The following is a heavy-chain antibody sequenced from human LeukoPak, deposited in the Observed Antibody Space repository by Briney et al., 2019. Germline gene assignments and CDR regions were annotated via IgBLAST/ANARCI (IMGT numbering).Heavy chain of an antibody. CDR3: ATTPGGIAVAGSFDY. Sequence: ASVKVSCKASGYTVTSQYMHWVRQAPGQGLEWVGVINPTGGSTNYAQKFQGRVTMTRDTSTSTVYMEVSSLRSEDTPVYDCATTPGGIAVAGSFDYWGQGTLVTVSS. CDR1: GYTVTSQY. V-gene: IGHV1-46*01. CDR2: INPTGGST. D-gene: IGHD6-19*01. J-gene: IGHJ4*02.